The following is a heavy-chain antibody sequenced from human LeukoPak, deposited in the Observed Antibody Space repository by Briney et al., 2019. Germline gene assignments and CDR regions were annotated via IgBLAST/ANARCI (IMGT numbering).Heavy chain of an antibody. V-gene: IGHV4-59*01. Sequence: KSSETLSLTCTVSGGSISSYYWSWIRQPPGKGLEWIGYIYYSGSTNYNPSLKSRVTISVDTSKNQFSLKLSSVTAEDTAVYYCARGEVPPHYFDSWGQGTLVTVSS. CDR1: GGSISSYY. CDR3: ARGEVPPHYFDS. J-gene: IGHJ4*02. CDR2: IYYSGST.